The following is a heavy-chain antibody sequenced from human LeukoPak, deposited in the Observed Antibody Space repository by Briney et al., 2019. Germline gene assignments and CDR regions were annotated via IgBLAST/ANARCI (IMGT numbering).Heavy chain of an antibody. J-gene: IGHJ4*02. CDR1: GFTFSSYG. CDR2: IRYDGSNK. Sequence: GGSLRLSCAASGFTFSSYGMHWVRQAPGKGLEWVAFIRYDGSNKYYADSVKGRFTISRDNFKNTLYLQMNSLRAEDTAVYYCAKPPPGFRTERITMIVAFDYWGQGTLVTVSS. V-gene: IGHV3-30*02. D-gene: IGHD3-22*01. CDR3: AKPPPGFRTERITMIVAFDY.